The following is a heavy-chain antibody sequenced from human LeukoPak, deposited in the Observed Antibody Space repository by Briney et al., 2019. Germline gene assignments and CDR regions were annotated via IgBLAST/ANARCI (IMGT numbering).Heavy chain of an antibody. CDR1: GGSISSGGYY. V-gene: IGHV4-30-2*01. CDR2: IYHSGST. J-gene: IGHJ4*02. CDR3: ARGPHNYFDY. Sequence: SQTLSLTCTVSGGSISSGGYYWSWIRQPPGKGLEWIGYIYHSGSTYYNPSLKSRVTISVDRSKNQFSLKLSSVTAADTAVYYCARGPHNYFDYWGQGTLVTVSS.